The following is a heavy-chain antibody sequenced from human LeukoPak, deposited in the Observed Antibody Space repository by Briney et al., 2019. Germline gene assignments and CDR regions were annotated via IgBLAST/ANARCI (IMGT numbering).Heavy chain of an antibody. Sequence: PGGSLRLSCAASGFTFSSYSMNCVRQAPGKGLEWVSSISSSSSYIYYADSVKGRFTISRDNAKNSLYLQMNSLRAEDTAVYYCARDSLGYYDSSGYYSPHFDYWGQGTLVTVSS. D-gene: IGHD3-22*01. CDR2: ISSSSSYI. CDR1: GFTFSSYS. CDR3: ARDSLGYYDSSGYYSPHFDY. V-gene: IGHV3-21*01. J-gene: IGHJ4*02.